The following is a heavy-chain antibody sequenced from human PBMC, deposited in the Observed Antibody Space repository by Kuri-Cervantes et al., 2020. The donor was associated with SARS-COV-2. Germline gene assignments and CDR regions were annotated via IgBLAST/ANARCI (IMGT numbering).Heavy chain of an antibody. CDR1: GFSLSTSGMC. D-gene: IGHD4-11*01. J-gene: IGHJ4*02. CDR2: IDWDDDK. Sequence: SGPTLVKPTQTLTLTCTFSGFSLSTSGMCVSWIRQPPGKALEWLARIDWDDDKYYSTSPTTRLTVSKDTSRNQVVLTMTNVDPVDTATYYCARVQATTVIADFWGQGTLVTVSS. CDR3: ARVQATTVIADF. V-gene: IGHV2-70*11.